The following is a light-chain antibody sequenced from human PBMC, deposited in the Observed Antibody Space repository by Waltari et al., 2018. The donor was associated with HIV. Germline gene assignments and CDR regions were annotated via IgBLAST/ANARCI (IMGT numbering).Light chain of an antibody. CDR1: SPNTGAGYD. J-gene: IGLJ2*01. Sequence: QSVLTQPPPVSGAPGQRITISCTGSSPNTGAGYDVHWDQHLPGTAPKLLIYGDSNRPSGVPDRFAASRSGTSASLAITGLQAEDEGDYYCHAFDSSLSGWVFGGRTKLTV. V-gene: IGLV1-40*01. CDR3: HAFDSSLSGWV. CDR2: GDS.